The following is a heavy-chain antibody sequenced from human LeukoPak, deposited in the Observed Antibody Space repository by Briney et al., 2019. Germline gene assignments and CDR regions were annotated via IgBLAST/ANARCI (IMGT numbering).Heavy chain of an antibody. J-gene: IGHJ4*02. Sequence: PGGSLRLSCAASGFTFSSYAMSWVRQAPGKGLEWVSAISGSGGSTYYADPVKGRFTISRDNSKNTLYLQMNSLRAEDTAVYYCAKGYYYYDSSVLDYWGQGTLVTVSS. CDR3: AKGYYYYDSSVLDY. CDR1: GFTFSSYA. CDR2: ISGSGGST. V-gene: IGHV3-23*01. D-gene: IGHD3-22*01.